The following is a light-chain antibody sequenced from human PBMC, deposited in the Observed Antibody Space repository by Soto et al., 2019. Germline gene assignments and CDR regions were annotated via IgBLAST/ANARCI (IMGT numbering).Light chain of an antibody. CDR2: STK. J-gene: IGLJ2*01. CDR3: VLYMGSGISV. Sequence: QAVVTQEPSFSVSPGGTVTLTCGLSSGSVSTSYYPSWYQQTPGHAPRTLIYSTKTRSSGVPDRFSGSILGNKAALTITGAQADDESDYYCVLYMGSGISVFGGGTKVTVL. V-gene: IGLV8-61*01. CDR1: SGSVSTSYY.